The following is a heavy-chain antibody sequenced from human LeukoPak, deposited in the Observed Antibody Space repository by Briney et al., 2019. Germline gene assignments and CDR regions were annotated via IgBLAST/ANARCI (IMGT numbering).Heavy chain of an antibody. CDR1: GFTFSSYA. Sequence: GGSLRLSCAASGFTFSSYAMSWVRQAPGKGLEWVSAISGSGGSTYYADSVKGRFTISRDNSKNTLYLQMSSLRAEDTAVYYCAKSTAYNWNDVEAFDIWGQGTMVTVSS. D-gene: IGHD1-20*01. CDR3: AKSTAYNWNDVEAFDI. V-gene: IGHV3-23*01. J-gene: IGHJ3*02. CDR2: ISGSGGST.